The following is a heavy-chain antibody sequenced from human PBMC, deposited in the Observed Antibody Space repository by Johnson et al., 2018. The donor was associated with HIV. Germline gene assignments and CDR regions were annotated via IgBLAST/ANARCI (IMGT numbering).Heavy chain of an antibody. CDR3: ARDSSSWSEDAFDI. J-gene: IGHJ3*02. D-gene: IGHD6-13*01. Sequence: VQLVESGGGVVRPGGSLRLSCAASGFTFDEYGMSWVRQAPGKGLEWVSGINWNGGSTGYADSVKGRFTISRDNAKKSLYLQMNSLRAEDTALFYCARDSSSWSEDAFDIWGQGTLVTVSS. CDR2: INWNGGST. CDR1: GFTFDEYG. V-gene: IGHV3-20*04.